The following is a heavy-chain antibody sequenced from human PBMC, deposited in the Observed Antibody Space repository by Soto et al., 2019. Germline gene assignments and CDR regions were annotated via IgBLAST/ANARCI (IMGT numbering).Heavy chain of an antibody. CDR3: ARGGTLDTAVDY. Sequence: GGSLRLSCAASGFTFSSYSMNWVRQAPGKGLEWVSSISSSSSYIYYADSVKGRFTISRDNAKNSLYLQMNSLRAEDTAVYYCARGGTLDTAVDYWGPGTLVTVSS. CDR1: GFTFSSYS. J-gene: IGHJ4*01. CDR2: ISSSSSYI. V-gene: IGHV3-21*01. D-gene: IGHD5-18*01.